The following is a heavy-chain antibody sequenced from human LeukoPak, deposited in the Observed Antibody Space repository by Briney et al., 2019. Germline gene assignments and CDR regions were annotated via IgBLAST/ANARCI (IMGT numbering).Heavy chain of an antibody. CDR3: AKTPYYGMDV. J-gene: IGHJ6*02. CDR1: GGSISTYY. CDR2: IYTSGRT. V-gene: IGHV4-4*07. Sequence: SETLSLTCTVSGGSISTYYWSWIRQPAGKGLEWIGHIYTSGRTNYNPSLKSRVTMSVDTSKNQFSLKLSSVTAADTAVYSCAKTPYYGMDVWGQGTTVTVSS.